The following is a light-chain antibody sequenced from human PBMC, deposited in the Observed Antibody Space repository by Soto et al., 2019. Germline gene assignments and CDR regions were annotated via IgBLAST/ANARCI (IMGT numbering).Light chain of an antibody. CDR3: LQTYTVPRT. CDR1: QSISTS. Sequence: IQMTQSPSSLSAAVGDRVTITCRASQSISTSLCWFQQKPGRAPKLLISDASTLQSGVPSRFSGSGFGTDFTLTISSLQPADFAAYYCLQTYTVPRTFGQGTNLDIK. J-gene: IGKJ2*01. CDR2: DAS. V-gene: IGKV1-39*01.